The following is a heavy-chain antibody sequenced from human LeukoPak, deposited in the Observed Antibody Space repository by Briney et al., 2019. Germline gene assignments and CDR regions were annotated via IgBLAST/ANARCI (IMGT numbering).Heavy chain of an antibody. J-gene: IGHJ4*02. CDR1: GFTFRSYG. CDR3: AKERNARGALDY. V-gene: IGHV3-23*01. CDR2: IGVSGDQT. D-gene: IGHD2-2*01. Sequence: GGSLRLSCAASGFTFRSYGMNWVRRAPGKGLEWVSAIGVSGDQTFYADSVKGRFTIPRDNSKNTLSLAMNNLRAEDTAVYYCAKERNARGALDYWGRGTLVTVSS.